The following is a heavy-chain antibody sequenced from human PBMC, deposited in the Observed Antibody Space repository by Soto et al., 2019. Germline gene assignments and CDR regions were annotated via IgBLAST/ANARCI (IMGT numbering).Heavy chain of an antibody. J-gene: IGHJ6*02. Sequence: SGKVSCKASGGTFSSYAISWWRQAPGQGLEWMGGIIPIFGTANYAQKFQGRVTITADESTSTAYMELSSLRSDDTAVYYCARERFNSKYLYYYGMDVWG. CDR2: IIPIFGTA. V-gene: IGHV1-69*13. CDR3: ARERFNSKYLYYYGMDV. CDR1: GGTFSSYA. D-gene: IGHD4-4*01.